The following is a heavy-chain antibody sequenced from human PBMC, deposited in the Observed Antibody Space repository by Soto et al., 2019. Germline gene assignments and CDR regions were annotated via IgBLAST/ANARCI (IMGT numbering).Heavy chain of an antibody. CDR3: IKALTVTGVGGYR. Sequence: EVQLVESGGGLVQPGGSLRLSCAASGFAFSSYWMQWVRQAPGKGPVWVSRISSDGRNTTYADFVKGRFTISRDNAENTLHLQMTSLTDADTAVYYCIKALTVTGVGGYRWGQGTLVTVSS. CDR2: ISSDGRNT. D-gene: IGHD6-19*01. V-gene: IGHV3-74*01. J-gene: IGHJ5*02. CDR1: GFAFSSYW.